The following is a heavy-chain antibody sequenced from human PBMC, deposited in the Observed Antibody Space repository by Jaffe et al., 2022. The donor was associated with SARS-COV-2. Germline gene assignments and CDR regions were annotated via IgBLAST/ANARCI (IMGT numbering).Heavy chain of an antibody. Sequence: QVQLQQWGAGLLKPSETLSLTCAVYGGSFSGYYWSWIRQPPGKGLEWIGEINHSGSTNYNPSLKSRVTISVDTSKNQFSLKLSSVTAADTAVYYCARGPYYYGSGIGQKYMDVWGKGTTVTVSS. CDR2: INHSGST. V-gene: IGHV4-34*01. D-gene: IGHD3-10*01. CDR1: GGSFSGYY. CDR3: ARGPYYYGSGIGQKYMDV. J-gene: IGHJ6*03.